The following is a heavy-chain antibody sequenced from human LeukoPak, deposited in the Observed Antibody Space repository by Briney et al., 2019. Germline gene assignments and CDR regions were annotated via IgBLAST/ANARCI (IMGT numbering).Heavy chain of an antibody. D-gene: IGHD6-19*01. CDR1: GGSISSGSYY. V-gene: IGHV4-61*02. CDR3: ARGNPSLYSSGWYPFDY. Sequence: PSETLSLTCTVSGGSISSGSYYWSWIRQPAGKGLEWIGRIYTSGSTNYNPSLKSRVTISVDTSKNQFSLKLSSVDAADTALYYCARGNPSLYSSGWYPFDYWGQGTLVTVSS. J-gene: IGHJ4*02. CDR2: IYTSGST.